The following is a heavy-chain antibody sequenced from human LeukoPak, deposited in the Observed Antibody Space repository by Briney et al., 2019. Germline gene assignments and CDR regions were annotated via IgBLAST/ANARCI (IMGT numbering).Heavy chain of an antibody. CDR3: ARGGGSGSYYKRNNYYYGMDV. D-gene: IGHD3-10*01. J-gene: IGHJ6*02. V-gene: IGHV1-46*03. CDR1: GYTFTSYY. Sequence: ASVKVSCKASGYTFTSYYMHGVRQAPGQGLEWMGIINPSGGSTSYAQKFQGRVTMTRDTSTSTVYVELSSLRSEDTAVYYCARGGGSGSYYKRNNYYYGMDVWGQGTTVTVSS. CDR2: INPSGGST.